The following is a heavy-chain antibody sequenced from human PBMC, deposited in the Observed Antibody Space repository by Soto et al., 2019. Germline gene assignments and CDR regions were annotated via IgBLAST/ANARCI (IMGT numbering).Heavy chain of an antibody. Sequence: LSLTCAVSGGSISSGGYSWSWIRQPPGEGLEWIGYIYHSGSTYYNPSLKSRVTISVDRSKNQFSLKLSSVTAADTAVYYCARGGYSYGRYFDPWGQGTLVTVSS. CDR2: IYHSGST. V-gene: IGHV4-30-2*01. CDR3: ARGGYSYGRYFDP. D-gene: IGHD5-18*01. J-gene: IGHJ5*02. CDR1: GGSISSGGYS.